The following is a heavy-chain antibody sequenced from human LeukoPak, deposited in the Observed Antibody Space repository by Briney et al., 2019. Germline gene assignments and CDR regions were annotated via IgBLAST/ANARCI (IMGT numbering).Heavy chain of an antibody. CDR1: GGSMSNYY. V-gene: IGHV4-59*12. D-gene: IGHD4-11*01. Sequence: SETLSLTCTVSGGSMSNYYWSWIRQPPGKGLEWIGYIYYSGSTYYNPSLKSRVTISVDTSKNQFSLKLSSVTAADTAVYYCARALQEVDYWGQGTLVTVSS. CDR2: IYYSGST. CDR3: ARALQEVDY. J-gene: IGHJ4*02.